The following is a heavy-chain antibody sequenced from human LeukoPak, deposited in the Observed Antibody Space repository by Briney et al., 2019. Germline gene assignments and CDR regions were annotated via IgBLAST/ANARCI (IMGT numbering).Heavy chain of an antibody. CDR1: GNYW. Sequence: GGSLRLSCAASGNYWMRWVRQAPGKGLVWVSHINSDGSSTSYADSVKGRFTISRDNAKNTLYLQMNSLRAEDTAVYYCARAGDLDYWGQGTLVTVSS. CDR3: ARAGDLDY. CDR2: INSDGSST. D-gene: IGHD3-10*01. V-gene: IGHV3-74*01. J-gene: IGHJ4*02.